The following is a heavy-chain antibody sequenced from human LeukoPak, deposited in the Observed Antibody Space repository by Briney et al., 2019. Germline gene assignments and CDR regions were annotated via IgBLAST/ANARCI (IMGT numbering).Heavy chain of an antibody. CDR2: IIPIFGTA. D-gene: IGHD6-13*01. V-gene: IGHV1-69*13. CDR1: GGTFSSYA. J-gene: IGHJ4*02. Sequence: ASVKVSCKASGGTFSSYAISWVRQAPGQGLEWMGGIIPIFGTANYAQKFQGRVTITADESTSTAYMELSSLRSEDTAVYYCATAPLAAAGRFDYWGQGTLVTVSS. CDR3: ATAPLAAAGRFDY.